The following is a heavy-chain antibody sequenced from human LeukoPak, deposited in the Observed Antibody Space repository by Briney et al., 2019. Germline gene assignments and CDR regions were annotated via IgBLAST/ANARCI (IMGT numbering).Heavy chain of an antibody. CDR1: GGTFRYYA. CDR3: ASYNIVVVPAATLHAFDI. V-gene: IGHV1-46*01. D-gene: IGHD2-2*01. Sequence: ASVKVSCKTSGGTFRYYAIGWVRQAPGQGLEWMGIINPSGGSTSYAQKFQGRVTMTRDTSTSTVYMELSSLRSEDTAVYYCASYNIVVVPAATLHAFDIWGQGTMVTVSS. CDR2: INPSGGST. J-gene: IGHJ3*02.